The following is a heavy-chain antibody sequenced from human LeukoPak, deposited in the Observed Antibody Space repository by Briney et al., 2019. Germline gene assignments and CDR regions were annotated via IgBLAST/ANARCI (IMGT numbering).Heavy chain of an antibody. CDR2: INPNSGGT. CDR3: ARGSGSSWYNWFDP. CDR1: GYTFTGYY. D-gene: IGHD6-13*01. V-gene: IGHV1-2*02. J-gene: IGHJ5*02. Sequence: ASVTVSCKASGYTFTGYYMHWVRQAPGQGLEWMGWINPNSGGTNYAQKFQGRVTMTRDTSISTAYMELSRLRSDDTAVYYCARGSGSSWYNWFDPWGQGTLVTVSS.